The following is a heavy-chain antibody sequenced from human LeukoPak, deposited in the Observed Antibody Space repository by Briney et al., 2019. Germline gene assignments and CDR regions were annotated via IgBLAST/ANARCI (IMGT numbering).Heavy chain of an antibody. V-gene: IGHV3-23*01. CDR1: GFTFSNYA. CDR3: ARRGCSGGNCYACDY. D-gene: IGHD2-15*01. J-gene: IGHJ4*02. Sequence: GGSPRLSCSASGFTFSNYAMSWVRQAPGKGLEWVSSINLRGANTNYADSVKGRFTISRDDSKNTLYLQMSSLRAEDTAVYFCARRGCSGGNCYACDYWGQGTLVTVSS. CDR2: INLRGANT.